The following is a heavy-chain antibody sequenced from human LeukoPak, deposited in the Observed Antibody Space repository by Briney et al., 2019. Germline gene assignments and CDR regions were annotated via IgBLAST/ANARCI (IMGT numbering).Heavy chain of an antibody. CDR1: GYTLTELF. CDR3: ATDRHYGDYSAFDI. CDR2: FDPEDGET. D-gene: IGHD4-17*01. Sequence: ASVKVSCKVSGYTLTELFMHWVRQAPGKGLEWMGGFDPEDGETIYAQKFQGRVTMTEDTSTDTAYMELSSLRSEDTAVYYCATDRHYGDYSAFDIWGQGTMVTVSS. J-gene: IGHJ3*02. V-gene: IGHV1-24*01.